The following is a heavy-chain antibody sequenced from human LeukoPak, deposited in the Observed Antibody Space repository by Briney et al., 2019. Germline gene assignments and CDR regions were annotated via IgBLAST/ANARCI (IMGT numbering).Heavy chain of an antibody. V-gene: IGHV4-59*01. Sequence: SETLSLTCSVSGGSMSSYYWNWIRQPPGKGLEWIGYIYYSGSTNCNPSLKSRVTISVDTSKNQFSLKLSSVTAADTAVYYCARVNYDFWSGYYNGDYYYYYYMDVWGKGTTVTVSS. CDR1: GGSMSSYY. J-gene: IGHJ6*03. D-gene: IGHD3-3*01. CDR3: ARVNYDFWSGYYNGDYYYYYYMDV. CDR2: IYYSGST.